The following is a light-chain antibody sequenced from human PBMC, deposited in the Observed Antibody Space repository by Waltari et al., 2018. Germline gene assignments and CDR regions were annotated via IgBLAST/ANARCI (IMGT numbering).Light chain of an antibody. CDR1: QTVSRR. Sequence: IVMTQSPATLSLSPGERATLSCRASQTVSRRLAWYQQKPGQAPRLLIYETSSRATGTPDRFSGRGSGTDFTLTSNSLEPEDVGLYFCRMRDDWPRYSFGQGT. J-gene: IGKJ2*03. V-gene: IGKV3D-15*01. CDR2: ETS. CDR3: RMRDDWPRYS.